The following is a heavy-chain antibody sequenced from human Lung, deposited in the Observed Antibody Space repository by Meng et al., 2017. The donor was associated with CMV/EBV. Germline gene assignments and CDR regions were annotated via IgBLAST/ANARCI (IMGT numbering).Heavy chain of an antibody. D-gene: IGHD3-9*01. CDR1: LSSYA. V-gene: IGHV1-69*10. Sequence: LSSYAISWGRQAPGQGLEWMGGIIPILGIANYAQKFQGRVTITADKSTSTAYMELSSLRSEDTAVYYCARGAHYDILTGYYTLFDYWGQGTLVTVSS. J-gene: IGHJ4*02. CDR3: ARGAHYDILTGYYTLFDY. CDR2: IIPILGIA.